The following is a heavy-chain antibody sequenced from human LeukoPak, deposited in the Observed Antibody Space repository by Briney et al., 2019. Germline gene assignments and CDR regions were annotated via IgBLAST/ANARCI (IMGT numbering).Heavy chain of an antibody. V-gene: IGHV3-74*01. CDR2: INSDKSST. CDR3: ARGSGHSDY. J-gene: IGHJ4*02. CDR1: GFTFSNYW. Sequence: GGSLRLSCAASGFTFSNYWMHWVRQAPGKGLVWVSRINSDKSSTTYADSVKGRFTISRDNAKNTLYLQMSSLRAEDTAVYYCARGSGHSDYWGQGTLVTVSS.